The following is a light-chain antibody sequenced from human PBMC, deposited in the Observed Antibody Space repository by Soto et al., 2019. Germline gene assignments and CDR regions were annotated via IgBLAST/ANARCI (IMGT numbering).Light chain of an antibody. CDR2: DAS. CDR1: QDTGKY. V-gene: IGKV1-33*01. J-gene: IGKJ4*01. Sequence: IQMTQSPTSQSASVGDRVTITCQASQDTGKYLNWFQQKPGKAPKLLIYDASNLKTGVPARFSGSGSGTDFTFTISSLQPEDFATYFCEQYDTLPLTLGGGTKVDIK. CDR3: EQYDTLPLT.